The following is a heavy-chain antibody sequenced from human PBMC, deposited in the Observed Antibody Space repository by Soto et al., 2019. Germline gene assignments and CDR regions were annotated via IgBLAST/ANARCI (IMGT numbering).Heavy chain of an antibody. CDR2: IIPIFGTA. D-gene: IGHD2-2*01. Sequence: ASVKVSCNASGGTFSSYAISWVRQAPGQELEWMGGIIPIFGTANYAQKFQGRVTITADESTSTAYMELSSLRSEDTAVYYCARLGYCSSTSCYLLLLYGMDVWGQGTTVTVSS. V-gene: IGHV1-69*13. CDR3: ARLGYCSSTSCYLLLLYGMDV. J-gene: IGHJ6*02. CDR1: GGTFSSYA.